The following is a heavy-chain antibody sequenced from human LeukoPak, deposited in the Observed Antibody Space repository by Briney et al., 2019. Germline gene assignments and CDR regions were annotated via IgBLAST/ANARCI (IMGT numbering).Heavy chain of an antibody. Sequence: ASVTVSFTASGYTFTGYYIHWVRQAPGQGLEWMGWINPNSGGTNYAQKFQCRVTMTRDTSISTAYMELSRLISDDTAVYYCARYPGSYLSFDIWGQGTMVTVSS. J-gene: IGHJ3*02. D-gene: IGHD1-26*01. CDR2: INPNSGGT. CDR1: GYTFTGYY. V-gene: IGHV1-2*02. CDR3: ARYPGSYLSFDI.